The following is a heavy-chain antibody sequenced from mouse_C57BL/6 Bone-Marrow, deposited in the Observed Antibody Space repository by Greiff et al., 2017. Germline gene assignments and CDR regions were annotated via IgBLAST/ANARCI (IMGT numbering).Heavy chain of an antibody. CDR2: FYPGDGDT. J-gene: IGHJ3*01. CDR3: ASDGRDWFAY. V-gene: IGHV1-82*01. D-gene: IGHD1-1*01. Sequence: QVQLKESGPELVKPGASVKISCKASGYAFSSSWMNWVKQRPGKGLEWIGRFYPGDGDTKYNGKFKGKATLTADKSSSTAYMQRSCLTSEDSAVYFCASDGRDWFAYWGQGTLVTVSA. CDR1: GYAFSSSW.